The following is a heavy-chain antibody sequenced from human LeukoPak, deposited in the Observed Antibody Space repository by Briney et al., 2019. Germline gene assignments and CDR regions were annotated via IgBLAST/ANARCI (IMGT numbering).Heavy chain of an antibody. D-gene: IGHD4-17*01. Sequence: PGGSLGLSCAASGFTFSCYGMHWVRQAPGKGLEWLALIRNDGSNKSYADSVKGRFTISRDNSKKTLYLQMNSLRAEDTAVYYCAKDRGDYGDYVGFDYWGQGTLVSVSS. V-gene: IGHV3-30*02. J-gene: IGHJ4*02. CDR3: AKDRGDYGDYVGFDY. CDR2: IRNDGSNK. CDR1: GFTFSCYG.